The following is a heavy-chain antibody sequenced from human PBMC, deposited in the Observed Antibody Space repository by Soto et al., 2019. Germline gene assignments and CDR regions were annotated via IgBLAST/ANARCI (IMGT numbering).Heavy chain of an antibody. V-gene: IGHV3-23*01. CDR2: ISGWSEST. CDR3: ARRSRDSMYDYYFSY. J-gene: IGHJ4*02. D-gene: IGHD3-22*01. CDR1: EFTFTIYA. Sequence: EVQLLESGGGFVQPGGSLRLSCAASEFTFTIYAMDWVRQAPGKGLEWVSYISGWSESTHYADSVRGRFTISRDNSKKTLSLPMNSLRADDTAVYYCARRSRDSMYDYYFSYWCQGTLVTVSS.